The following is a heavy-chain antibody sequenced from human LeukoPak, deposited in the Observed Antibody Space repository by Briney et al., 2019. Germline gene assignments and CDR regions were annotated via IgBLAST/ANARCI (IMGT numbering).Heavy chain of an antibody. J-gene: IGHJ4*02. CDR2: ISSSSSTI. CDR1: GFTFSSYS. Sequence: GGSLRLSCAASGFTFSSYSMNWVRQAPGKGLEWVSYISSSSSTIYYADSVKGRFTISRDNAKNSLYLQMNSLRAEDTAVYYCARGGRYSSSWVDYWGQGTLVTVSS. D-gene: IGHD6-13*01. CDR3: ARGGRYSSSWVDY. V-gene: IGHV3-48*04.